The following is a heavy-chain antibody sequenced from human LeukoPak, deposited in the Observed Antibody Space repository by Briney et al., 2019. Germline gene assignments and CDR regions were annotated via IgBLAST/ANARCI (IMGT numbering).Heavy chain of an antibody. V-gene: IGHV1-69*01. J-gene: IGHJ3*02. D-gene: IGHD2-21*02. CDR3: ARPLGMTATHDAFDI. CDR1: GFTFSSYG. CDR2: IIPIFGTA. Sequence: GGSLRLSCAASGFTFSSYGMHWVRQAPGQGLEWMGGIIPIFGTANYAQKFQGRVTITADESTSTAYMELSSLRSEDTAVYYCARPLGMTATHDAFDIWGQGTMVTVSS.